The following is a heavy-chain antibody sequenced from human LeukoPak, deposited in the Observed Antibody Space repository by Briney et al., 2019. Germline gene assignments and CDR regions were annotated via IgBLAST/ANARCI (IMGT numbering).Heavy chain of an antibody. D-gene: IGHD2-15*01. CDR1: GGSISSYY. CDR2: IYYSGST. V-gene: IGHV4-59*08. J-gene: IGHJ4*02. Sequence: PSETLSLTCAVAGGSISSYYWSWIRQPPGRGLEWIGYIYYSGSTNYNPSLKSRVTISVDTSKNQFSLKLSSVTAADTAVYYCARGYCSGGSCYSSPFDYWGQGTLVTVSS. CDR3: ARGYCSGGSCYSSPFDY.